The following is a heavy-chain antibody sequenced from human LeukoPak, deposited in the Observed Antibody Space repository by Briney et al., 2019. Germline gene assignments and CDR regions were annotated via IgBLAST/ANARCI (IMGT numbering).Heavy chain of an antibody. J-gene: IGHJ4*02. V-gene: IGHV3-11*01. CDR3: ARDPYSSSSARLD. CDR1: GFTFSDYY. CDR2: ISSSGSTI. D-gene: IGHD6-6*01. Sequence: GGSLRLSCAASGFTFSDYYMSWLRQAPGKGLEWVSYISSSGSTIYYADSVKGRFTISRDNAKNSLYLQMNSLRAEDTAVYYCARDPYSSSSARLDWGQGTLVTVSS.